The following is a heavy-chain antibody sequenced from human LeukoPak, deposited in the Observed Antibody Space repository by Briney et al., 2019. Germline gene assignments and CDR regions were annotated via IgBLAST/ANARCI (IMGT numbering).Heavy chain of an antibody. J-gene: IGHJ3*02. CDR3: AGAQPPGARWYYDSSGYWNAFDI. CDR1: GVSISSSNSY. D-gene: IGHD3-22*01. CDR2: IYYSGNT. V-gene: IGHV4-39*07. Sequence: PSETLSLTCTVSGVSISSSNSYWGWIRQPPGKGLEWIGSIYYSGNTYYNASLKSQVSISIDTSKNQFSLKLSSVTAADTAVYYCAGAQPPGARWYYDSSGYWNAFDIWGQGTMVTVSS.